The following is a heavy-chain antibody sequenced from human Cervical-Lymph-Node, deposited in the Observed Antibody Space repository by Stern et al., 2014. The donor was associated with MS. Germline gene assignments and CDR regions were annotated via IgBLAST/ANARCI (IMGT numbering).Heavy chain of an antibody. J-gene: IGHJ4*02. CDR3: AQIPGYDY. CDR1: GFSLSSTGVG. D-gene: IGHD1-14*01. CDR2: IYWDDDK. Sequence: QVTLRESGPTLVKPTQTLTLTCTFSGFSLSSTGVGVGWIRQPPGKALEWLALIYWDDDKRCSPSLKNRLTITKDTSRNQVVLTMTNMDPVDTATYYCAQIPGYDYWGQGTLVTVSS. V-gene: IGHV2-5*02.